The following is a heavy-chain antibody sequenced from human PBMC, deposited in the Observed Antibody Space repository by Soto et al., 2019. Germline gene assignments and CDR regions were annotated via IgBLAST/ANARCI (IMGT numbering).Heavy chain of an antibody. CDR1: GFTFSSYW. Sequence: GGSLRLSCAASGFTFSSYWMSWVRQAPGKGLEWVANIKQDGSEKYYVDSVKGRFTISRDNAKNSLYLQMNSLRAEDMAVYYCARESVVVPAAVYYYYGMDVWGQGTTVTVSS. V-gene: IGHV3-7*05. CDR3: ARESVVVPAAVYYYYGMDV. D-gene: IGHD2-2*01. J-gene: IGHJ6*02. CDR2: IKQDGSEK.